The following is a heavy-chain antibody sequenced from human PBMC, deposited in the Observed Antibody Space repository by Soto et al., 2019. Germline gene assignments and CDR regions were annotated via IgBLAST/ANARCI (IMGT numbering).Heavy chain of an antibody. D-gene: IGHD3-3*01. Sequence: PSETLSLTCTVSGGSISSGDYYWSWIRQPPGKGLEWIGYIYYSGSTYYNPSLKSRVTISVDTSKNQFSLKLSSVTAADTAVYYCARERPITIFGVVTPSRWFDPWGQGTLVTVSS. J-gene: IGHJ5*02. V-gene: IGHV4-30-4*01. CDR1: GGSISSGDYY. CDR2: IYYSGST. CDR3: ARERPITIFGVVTPSRWFDP.